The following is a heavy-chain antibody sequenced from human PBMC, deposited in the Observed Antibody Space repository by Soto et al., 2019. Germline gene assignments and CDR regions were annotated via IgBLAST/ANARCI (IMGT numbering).Heavy chain of an antibody. D-gene: IGHD3-10*01. CDR3: ARDFRFRGGLISYNYYAMDV. Sequence: PSETLSLTCTVSGGSLNSGAYYWSWIRQASVKGLEWVGYMYFTGTVSTNDSPSLKSRVTISVDTSKNQFSLRLTSVTPEDTAVYYCARDFRFRGGLISYNYYAMDVWGQGTTVTVSS. CDR1: GGSLNSGAYY. J-gene: IGHJ6*02. V-gene: IGHV4-61*08. CDR2: MYFTGTVST.